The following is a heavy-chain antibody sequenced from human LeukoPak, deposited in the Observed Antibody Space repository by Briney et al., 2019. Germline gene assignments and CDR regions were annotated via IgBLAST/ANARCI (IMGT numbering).Heavy chain of an antibody. CDR2: TSGSGGST. CDR3: AKDPYSSSWYPNWFDP. J-gene: IGHJ5*02. Sequence: GGSLRLSCAASGFTFSSYAMSWVRQAPGKGLEWVSATSGSGGSTYYADSVKGRFTISRDNSKNTLYLQMNSLRAEDTAVYYCAKDPYSSSWYPNWFDPWGQGTLVTVSS. D-gene: IGHD6-13*01. V-gene: IGHV3-23*01. CDR1: GFTFSSYA.